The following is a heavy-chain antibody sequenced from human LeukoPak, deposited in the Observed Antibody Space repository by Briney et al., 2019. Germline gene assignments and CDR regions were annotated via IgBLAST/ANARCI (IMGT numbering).Heavy chain of an antibody. V-gene: IGHV4-31*03. D-gene: IGHD5-12*01. CDR3: ARAPVATPSEFDY. J-gene: IGHJ4*02. Sequence: SETLSLTCTVSGGSISSGGYYWSWIRQHPGKGLEWIGYIYYSGSTYYNPSLKSRVTISVDTSKNQFSLKLGSVTAADTAVYYCARAPVATPSEFDYWGQGTLVTVSS. CDR2: IYYSGST. CDR1: GGSISSGGYY.